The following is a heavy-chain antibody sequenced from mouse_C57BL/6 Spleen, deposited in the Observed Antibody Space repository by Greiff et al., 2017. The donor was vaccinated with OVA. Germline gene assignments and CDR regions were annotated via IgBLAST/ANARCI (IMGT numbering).Heavy chain of an antibody. CDR2: IYPGDGDT. J-gene: IGHJ3*01. CDR1: GYAFSSYW. D-gene: IGHD3-2*02. V-gene: IGHV1-80*01. Sequence: QVQLKDSGAELVKPGASVKISCKASGYAFSSYWMNWVKQRPGKGLEWIGQIYPGDGDTNYNGKFKGKATLTADKSSSTAYMQLSSLTSEDSAVYFCAISGAQGFAYWGQGTLVTVSA. CDR3: AISGAQGFAY.